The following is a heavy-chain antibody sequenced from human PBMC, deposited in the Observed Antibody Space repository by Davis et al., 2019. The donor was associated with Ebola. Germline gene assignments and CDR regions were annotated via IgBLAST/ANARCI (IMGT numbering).Heavy chain of an antibody. V-gene: IGHV6-1*01. Sequence: SQTLSLTCVISGDSVSSDNAAWTWITQSPSRGLECLGRPYYRSQWFTNYAISVRGRVTISQDTSKNQFSLQLNAVTPEDTALYYCTRSGIMIFGIITGAMDVWGPGTTVTVSS. D-gene: IGHD3/OR15-3a*01. CDR3: TRSGIMIFGIITGAMDV. J-gene: IGHJ6*02. CDR2: PYYRSQWFT. CDR1: GDSVSSDNAA.